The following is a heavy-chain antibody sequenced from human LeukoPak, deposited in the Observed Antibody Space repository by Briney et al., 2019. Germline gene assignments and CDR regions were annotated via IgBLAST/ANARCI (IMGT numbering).Heavy chain of an antibody. Sequence: PSETLSLTCAVYGGSFGGYYWSWIRQPPGKGLEWIGEINDSGSTNYIPSLKSRVTISVDRSKNQFSLWLSSVTAADTAMYYCARHSMYFKSSGYNLWGQGTLVTVSS. CDR1: GGSFGGYY. V-gene: IGHV4-34*01. CDR2: INDSGST. CDR3: ARHSMYFKSSGYNL. D-gene: IGHD6-19*01. J-gene: IGHJ1*01.